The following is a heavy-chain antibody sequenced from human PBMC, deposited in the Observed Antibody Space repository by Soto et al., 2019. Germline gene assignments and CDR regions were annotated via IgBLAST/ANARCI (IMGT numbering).Heavy chain of an antibody. CDR2: MYFGGSF. V-gene: IGHV4-59*02. D-gene: IGHD3-22*01. J-gene: IGHJ5*02. CDR1: GASVSSGY. CDR3: ARSYYDSTGFAVDP. Sequence: QMQLQESGPGLVKPSETLSLTCTVSGASVSSGYWSWIRQPPGKGLEWIGFMYFGGSFNYNPSLTCRVTISVETSKNQFSMTVTSVTAADTAVYYCARSYYDSTGFAVDPWGQGTLVTVSS.